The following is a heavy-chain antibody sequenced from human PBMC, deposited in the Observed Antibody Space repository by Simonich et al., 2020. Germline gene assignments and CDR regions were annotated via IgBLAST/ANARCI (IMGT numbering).Heavy chain of an antibody. CDR1: GYTFTGYY. J-gene: IGHJ6*03. D-gene: IGHD6-6*01. CDR2: RNPNSGGT. V-gene: IGHV1-2*02. Sequence: QVQLVQSGAEVKRPGASGKVSCKASGYTFTGYYMHWVRQAPGQGLEGKGWRNPNSGGTNYAQKFQGRGTMTRDTSISTTYMELSRLRSDDTAVYYCARDRAARYCYYYYMDVWGKWTTVTVSS. CDR3: ARDRAARYCYYYYMDV.